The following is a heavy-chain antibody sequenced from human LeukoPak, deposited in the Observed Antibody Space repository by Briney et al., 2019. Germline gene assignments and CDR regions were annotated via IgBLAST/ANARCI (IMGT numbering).Heavy chain of an antibody. CDR1: GGSISSYY. CDR2: INHSGST. J-gene: IGHJ3*02. Sequence: PSETLSLTCTVSGGSISSYYWSWIRQPPGKGLEWIGEINHSGSTNYNPSLKSRVTISVDTSKNQFSLKLSSVTAADTAVYYCARGTDLRPKGCSAFDIWGQGTMVTVSS. V-gene: IGHV4-34*01. CDR3: ARGTDLRPKGCSAFDI. D-gene: IGHD3-10*02.